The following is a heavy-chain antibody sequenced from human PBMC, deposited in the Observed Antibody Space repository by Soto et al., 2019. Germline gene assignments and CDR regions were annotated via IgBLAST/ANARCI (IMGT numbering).Heavy chain of an antibody. Sequence: GGSLRLSCAASGFTVSSNYMSWVRQAPGKGLEWVSVIYSGGSTYYADSVKGRFTISRDNSKNTLYLQMNSLRAEDTAVYYCARDLGYCSSTSCSNYYYYYMDVWGKGTTVTVSS. CDR2: IYSGGST. D-gene: IGHD2-2*01. CDR3: ARDLGYCSSTSCSNYYYYYMDV. J-gene: IGHJ6*03. CDR1: GFTVSSNY. V-gene: IGHV3-66*01.